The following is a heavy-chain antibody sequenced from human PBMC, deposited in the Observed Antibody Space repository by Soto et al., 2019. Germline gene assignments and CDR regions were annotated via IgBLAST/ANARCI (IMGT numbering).Heavy chain of an antibody. J-gene: IGHJ6*02. D-gene: IGHD2-8*01. CDR3: ARDRGRYCPTSSCPKGSYYGVDV. CDR2: VYPSGSA. Sequence: QVQLQESGPGLVKPSETLSLTCTVSVDSISSYYWCWIRQTARKGLDWNGRVYPSGSATNNPSFRSRVTTSVDTSKRPFSLKLSSVTAADAAVYYCARDRGRYCPTSSCPKGSYYGVDVWGQGTTVTVSS. CDR1: VDSISSYY. V-gene: IGHV4-4*07.